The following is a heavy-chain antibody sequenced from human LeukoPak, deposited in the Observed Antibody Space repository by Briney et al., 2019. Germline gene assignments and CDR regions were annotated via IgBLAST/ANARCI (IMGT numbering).Heavy chain of an antibody. CDR3: AGLPIGAVAASGYYYYYGMDV. D-gene: IGHD6-19*01. CDR2: IYYSGST. J-gene: IGHJ6*02. CDR1: GGSISSSSYY. Sequence: SETLSLTCTVSGGSISSSSYYWGWIRQPPGKGLEWIGSIYYSGSTYYDPSLKSRVTISVDTSKNQFSLKLSSVTAADTAVYYCAGLPIGAVAASGYYYYYGMDVWGQGTTVTVSS. V-gene: IGHV4-39*01.